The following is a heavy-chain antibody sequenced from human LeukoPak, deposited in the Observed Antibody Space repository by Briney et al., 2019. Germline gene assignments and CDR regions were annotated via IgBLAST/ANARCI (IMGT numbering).Heavy chain of an antibody. CDR2: VYYSGRT. J-gene: IGHJ4*02. CDR1: GDSISSYY. Sequence: PSETLSLTCTVSGDSISSYYWSWLRQPPGKRLEWIGHVYYSGRTTYNPSLRSRLTISVDTSTSQLSLKLSSVTAADTAVYYCARPSGMTTVTTSDYYFDYWGQGTLVTVSS. D-gene: IGHD4-17*01. CDR3: ARPSGMTTVTTSDYYFDY. V-gene: IGHV4-59*08.